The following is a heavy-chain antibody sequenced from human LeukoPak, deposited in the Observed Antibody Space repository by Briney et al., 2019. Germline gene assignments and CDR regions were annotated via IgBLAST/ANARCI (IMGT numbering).Heavy chain of an antibody. CDR2: VRSRANNYAT. J-gene: IGHJ5*02. D-gene: IGHD6-6*01. Sequence: GGSLTLSCAASGFTFSVSAMHWVRQASGKGLEWVGRVRSRANNYATAYAASVKGRFTISRDDSKNMAYLQMNSLKTEDTAVHYCTRHSEYSSSLSFDPWGQGTLVTVSS. CDR1: GFTFSVSA. CDR3: TRHSEYSSSLSFDP. V-gene: IGHV3-73*01.